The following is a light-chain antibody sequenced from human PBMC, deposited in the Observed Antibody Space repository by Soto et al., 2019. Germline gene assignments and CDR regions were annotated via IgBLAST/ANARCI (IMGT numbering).Light chain of an antibody. V-gene: IGKV3-20*01. Sequence: VLTQSPATLSVSPGERATLSCRASQSVSILLAWYQQKPGQAPGILIYDTSTRASGVPDRFSGSGSGTEFTLTISRLEPEDFPVYYCQQYGTSPQTFGQGTKVDIK. J-gene: IGKJ1*01. CDR2: DTS. CDR3: QQYGTSPQT. CDR1: QSVSIL.